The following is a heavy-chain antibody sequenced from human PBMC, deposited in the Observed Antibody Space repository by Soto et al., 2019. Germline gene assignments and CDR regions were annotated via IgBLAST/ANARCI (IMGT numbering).Heavy chain of an antibody. Sequence: GGSLRLSCAGSGFTFINYAMTWVRQAPGKGLDWVSGITGSGRDTYYADSVKGRFTISRDNSKNMVFLQMNSLRAEDTALYYCAKNGLDNSPSAIDSWGPGTLVTVSS. V-gene: IGHV3-23*01. J-gene: IGHJ4*02. CDR2: ITGSGRDT. CDR1: GFTFINYA. D-gene: IGHD2-8*01. CDR3: AKNGLDNSPSAIDS.